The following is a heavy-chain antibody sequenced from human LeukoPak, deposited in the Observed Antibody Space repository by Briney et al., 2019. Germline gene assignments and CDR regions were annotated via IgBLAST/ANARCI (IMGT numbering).Heavy chain of an antibody. CDR1: GFTFSTYG. J-gene: IGHJ1*01. CDR2: ISGSGAST. V-gene: IGHV3-23*01. D-gene: IGHD4-17*01. Sequence: PGGSLRLSCAASGFTFSTYGMSWVRQAPGKGLEWVSSISGSGASTYYADSVKGRFTISRVNSKNTLYLQMNSLRAEDTAVYYCAKENYGDSTGGRFQHWGQGTLVTVSS. CDR3: AKENYGDSTGGRFQH.